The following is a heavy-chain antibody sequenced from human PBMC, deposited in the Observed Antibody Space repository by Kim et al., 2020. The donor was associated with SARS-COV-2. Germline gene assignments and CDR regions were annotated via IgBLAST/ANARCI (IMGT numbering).Heavy chain of an antibody. V-gene: IGHV3-23*01. CDR3: AMYGSGSHSAFYYFDY. CDR1: GLTFSSYG. CDR2: ISSST. D-gene: IGHD3-10*01. Sequence: GGSLRLSCAASGLTFSSYGMTWVRQAPGKGLEWVSFISSSTYYADSVRGRFTISRDNSRNTLYLQMNSLRAEDTAVYYCAMYGSGSHSAFYYFDYWGQGT. J-gene: IGHJ4*02.